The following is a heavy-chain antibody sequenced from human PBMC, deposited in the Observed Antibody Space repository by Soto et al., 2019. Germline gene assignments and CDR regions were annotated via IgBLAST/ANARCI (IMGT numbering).Heavy chain of an antibody. Sequence: ASVEVSGKASGYTFTSYAIHWVRQAPGQRLEWMGWINAGNGNTNYAQKVQGRVTMTTDTSTSTAYMELWSLRSDDTAVYYCARGRYCSGGSCYPYYFDYWGQGTLVTVSS. V-gene: IGHV1-3*01. J-gene: IGHJ4*02. CDR2: INAGNGNT. D-gene: IGHD2-15*01. CDR3: ARGRYCSGGSCYPYYFDY. CDR1: GYTFTSYA.